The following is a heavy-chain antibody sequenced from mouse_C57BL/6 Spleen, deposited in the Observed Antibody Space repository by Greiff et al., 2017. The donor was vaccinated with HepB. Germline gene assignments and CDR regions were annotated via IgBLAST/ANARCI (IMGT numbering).Heavy chain of an antibody. CDR3: ARNYYGSMDY. Sequence: VKLVESGPGLVQPSQSLSITCTASGFSLTSYGVHWVRQSPGKGLECLGVIWSGGSTDYNAAFISRLSISKDNSKSQVFFKMNSLQADDTAIYYCARNYYGSMDYWGQGTSVTVSS. D-gene: IGHD1-1*02. J-gene: IGHJ4*01. CDR1: GFSLTSYG. CDR2: IWSGGST. V-gene: IGHV2-2*01.